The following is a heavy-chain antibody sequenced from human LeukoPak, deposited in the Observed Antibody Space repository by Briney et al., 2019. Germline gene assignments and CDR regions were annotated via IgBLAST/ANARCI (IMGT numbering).Heavy chain of an antibody. V-gene: IGHV3-21*01. D-gene: IGHD6-13*01. Sequence: PGGSLRLSCAASGFTFSSYSMNWVRQAPRKGLEWVSSISSSSSHVYYADSVKGRFTMSRDNAKDSLYLQMNSLRADDTAVYYCARVLEAASFDYWGQGSPVTVSS. CDR1: GFTFSSYS. CDR2: ISSSSSHV. CDR3: ARVLEAASFDY. J-gene: IGHJ4*02.